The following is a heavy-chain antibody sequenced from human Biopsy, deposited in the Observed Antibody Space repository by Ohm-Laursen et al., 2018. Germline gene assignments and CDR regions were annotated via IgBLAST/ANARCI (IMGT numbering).Heavy chain of an antibody. CDR2: ISYNERT. J-gene: IGHJ2*01. CDR1: GASVKTSGYF. V-gene: IGHV4-31*03. D-gene: IGHD3-9*01. CDR3: VREPKTGTAEAWYFDL. Sequence: PSQTLSLTCSVSGASVKTSGYFWAWIRQRPGKGLEWIGYISYNERTHYNPSPTSRLAISFDTSNNRISLQLGSVSVADTAVYYCVREPKTGTAEAWYFDLWGRGSPVTVPS.